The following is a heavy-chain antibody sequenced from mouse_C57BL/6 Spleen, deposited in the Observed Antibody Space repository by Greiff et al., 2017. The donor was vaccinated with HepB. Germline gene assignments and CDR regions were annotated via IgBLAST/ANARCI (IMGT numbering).Heavy chain of an antibody. CDR3: ARKGPYYGSSYWYFDV. J-gene: IGHJ1*03. V-gene: IGHV1-55*01. CDR1: GYTFTSYW. D-gene: IGHD1-1*01. Sequence: QVQLQQSGAELVKPGASVKMSCKASGYTFTSYWITWVKQRPGQGLEWIGDIYPGSGSTNYNEKFKSKATLTVDTSSSTAYMQLSSLTSEDSAVYYCARKGPYYGSSYWYFDVWGTGTTVTVSS. CDR2: IYPGSGST.